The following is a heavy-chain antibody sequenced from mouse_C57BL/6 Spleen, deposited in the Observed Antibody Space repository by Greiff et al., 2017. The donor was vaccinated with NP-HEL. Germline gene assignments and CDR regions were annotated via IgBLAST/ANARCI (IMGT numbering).Heavy chain of an antibody. Sequence: QVQLQQPGAELVKPGASVKLSCKASGYTFTSYWMQWVKQRPGQGLEWIGEIDPSDSYTNYNQKFKGKATLTVDTSSSTAYMQLSSLTSEDSAVYYCARSYSNYWYFDVWGTGTTVTVSS. CDR3: ARSYSNYWYFDV. J-gene: IGHJ1*03. D-gene: IGHD2-5*01. CDR1: GYTFTSYW. CDR2: IDPSDSYT. V-gene: IGHV1-50*01.